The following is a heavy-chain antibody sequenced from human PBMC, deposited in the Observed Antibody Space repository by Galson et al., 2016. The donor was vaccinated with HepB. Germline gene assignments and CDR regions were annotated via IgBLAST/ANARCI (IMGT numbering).Heavy chain of an antibody. J-gene: IGHJ4*02. V-gene: IGHV3-30*04. CDR3: AREHVVVPAAILDY. CDR2: ISYDGSNK. Sequence: SLRLSCAASGFTFSSYAMHWVRQAPGKGLEWVAVISYDGSNKYYADSVKGRFTVSRDNSKNTLYLQMNSLRAEDTAVYYCAREHVVVPAAILDYWGQGTLVTVSS. D-gene: IGHD2-2*02. CDR1: GFTFSSYA.